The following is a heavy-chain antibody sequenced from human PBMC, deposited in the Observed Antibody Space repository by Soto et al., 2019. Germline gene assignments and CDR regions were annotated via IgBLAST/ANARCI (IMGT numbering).Heavy chain of an antibody. CDR3: TRHSTGGGAADGQIFDY. J-gene: IGHJ4*02. CDR2: IRSKASSYAT. CDR1: GFTFSGSA. V-gene: IGHV3-73*01. Sequence: GGSLRLSCADSGFTFSGSAMHWVRQASGKGLEWVGRIRSKASSYATAYAASVKGRFNNSRDDSKNTAYLHMNSLKTEDTAVYSCTRHSTGGGAADGQIFDYWVQARLVSGTS. D-gene: IGHD6-13*01.